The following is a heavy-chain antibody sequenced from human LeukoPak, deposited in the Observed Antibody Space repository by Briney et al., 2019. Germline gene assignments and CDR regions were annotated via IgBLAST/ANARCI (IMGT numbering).Heavy chain of an antibody. V-gene: IGHV1-2*02. CDR2: INPNSGDT. CDR1: GYTFTDYY. CDR3: ARVHRGVVATFDY. J-gene: IGHJ4*02. Sequence: GASVKVSCKTSGYTFTDYYIHWVRQAPGQGLEWMGWINPNSGDTNFAQKFQGRVTMTVDTSISTAYMELSSLRSDDTAVYYCARVHRGVVATFDYWGQGTLVTVSS. D-gene: IGHD5-12*01.